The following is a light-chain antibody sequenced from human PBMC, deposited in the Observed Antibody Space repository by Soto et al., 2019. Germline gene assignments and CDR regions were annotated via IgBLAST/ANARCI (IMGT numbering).Light chain of an antibody. CDR2: DAS. CDR1: QSVSSY. CDR3: QHRSNWPLT. J-gene: IGKJ4*01. V-gene: IGKV3-11*01. Sequence: EIVLTQSPATLSLSPGERATLSCRASQSVSSYLAWYQQKPGQAPRLLIYDASNRSTGIPARFSGSGSGTDFTLTISSLEPEDFAVYYCQHRSNWPLTFGGGTKVEIK.